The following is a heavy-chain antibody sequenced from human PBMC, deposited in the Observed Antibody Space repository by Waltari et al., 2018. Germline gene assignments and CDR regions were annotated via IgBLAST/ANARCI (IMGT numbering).Heavy chain of an antibody. CDR1: GFPFSRFW. Sequence: EVQLVESGGGLVQPGGSLRLSCAASGFPFSRFWMSWVRQAPGKGLEWVANIYQDGTVTNYVDSVKGRFTTSRDNARNSLYLQMNSLRVDDTAVYYCVRDDDGGMGAVWGQGTTVTVSS. V-gene: IGHV3-7*01. CDR2: IYQDGTVT. CDR3: VRDDDGGMGAV. J-gene: IGHJ6*02. D-gene: IGHD3-16*01.